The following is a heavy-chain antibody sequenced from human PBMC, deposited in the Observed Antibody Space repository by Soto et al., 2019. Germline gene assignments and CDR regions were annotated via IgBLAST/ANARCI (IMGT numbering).Heavy chain of an antibody. CDR1: GFTVSGNY. V-gene: IGHV3-66*01. J-gene: IGHJ4*02. D-gene: IGHD3-22*01. CDR2: IYSGGST. Sequence: EVQLVESGGGLVQPGGSLRLSCAASGFTVSGNYMSWVRQAPGKGLEWVSVIYSGGSTYYADSVKGRFTISRDNSKNTLYLQMNSLRAEDTAVYYCARVGYSDYYDSSGYIDYWGQGTLVTVSS. CDR3: ARVGYSDYYDSSGYIDY.